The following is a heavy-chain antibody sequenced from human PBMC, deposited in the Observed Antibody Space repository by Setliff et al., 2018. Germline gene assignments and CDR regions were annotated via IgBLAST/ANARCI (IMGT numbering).Heavy chain of an antibody. CDR1: GFTFSSYW. CDR2: IKQDGSET. CDR3: ARGTGTLDY. J-gene: IGHJ4*02. V-gene: IGHV3-7*01. D-gene: IGHD1-1*01. Sequence: GGSLRLSCAASGFTFSSYWMTWVRQAPGKGLEWVANIKQDGSETYYVDSVKGRFTISRDNAKNSLYLQVNSLRAEDTALYYCARGTGTLDYWGQGTLVTVSS.